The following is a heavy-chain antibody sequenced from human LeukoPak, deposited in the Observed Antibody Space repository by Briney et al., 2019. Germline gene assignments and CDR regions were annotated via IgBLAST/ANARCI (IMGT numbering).Heavy chain of an antibody. J-gene: IGHJ4*02. CDR3: ARRYYYGSGSYMN. V-gene: IGHV4-34*01. CDR1: GGSFSGYY. CDR2: INHSGST. D-gene: IGHD3-10*01. Sequence: SETLSLTCAVYGGSFSGYYWSWIRQPPGKGLEWIGEINHSGSTNYNPSLKSRVTISVDTSKNQFSLKLSSVTAADTAVYYCARRYYYGSGSYMNWGQGTLVTVSS.